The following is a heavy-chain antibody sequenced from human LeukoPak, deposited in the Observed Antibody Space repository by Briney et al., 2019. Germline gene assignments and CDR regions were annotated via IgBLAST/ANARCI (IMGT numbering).Heavy chain of an antibody. CDR2: ISYDGSDK. V-gene: IGHV3-30*18. CDR1: GFTFSSYG. Sequence: GSLRLSCAASGFTFSSYGMHWVRQAPGKGLEWVAVISYDGSDKYYADSVKGRFTISRDNSKNTLYLQMNSLRAEDTAVYYCAKIRVIFNWNYAYYFDYWGRGSLVTVSS. D-gene: IGHD1-7*01. CDR3: AKIRVIFNWNYAYYFDY. J-gene: IGHJ4*02.